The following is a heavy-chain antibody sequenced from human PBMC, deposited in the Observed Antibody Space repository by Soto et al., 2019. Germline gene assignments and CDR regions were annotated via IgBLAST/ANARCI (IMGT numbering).Heavy chain of an antibody. V-gene: IGHV1-18*01. CDR1: GYTFTTYG. Sequence: QVQLVQSGAEVMKPGASLRVSCKASGYTFTTYGIIWVRQAPGQGLEWMGWINLYSGNTNYAKKLQGRVTMTKDTSTSTAYMELESLTSDDTAVYSCARANPPNQLPGSRFDPWGQGPMVTVSS. J-gene: IGHJ5*02. D-gene: IGHD2-2*01. CDR3: ARANPPNQLPGSRFDP. CDR2: INLYSGNT.